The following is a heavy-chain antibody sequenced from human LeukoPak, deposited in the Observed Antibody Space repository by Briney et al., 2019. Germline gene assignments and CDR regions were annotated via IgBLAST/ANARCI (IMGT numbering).Heavy chain of an antibody. CDR2: ISGDGGSK. V-gene: IGHV3-43*02. CDR3: ARDMRVGPTIPVAALNGY. Sequence: GGSLRLSCAASGFTFDDHVMQWVRQAPGKGLQWVSLISGDGGSKYYSDSVQGRFTISRDNSKNFLYLQMNSLRTEDTGFYYCARDMRVGPTIPVAALNGYWGQGTLVTVSS. CDR1: GFTFDDHV. J-gene: IGHJ4*02. D-gene: IGHD6-19*01.